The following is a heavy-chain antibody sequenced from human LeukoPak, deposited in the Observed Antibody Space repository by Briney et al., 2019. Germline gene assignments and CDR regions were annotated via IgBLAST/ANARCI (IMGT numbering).Heavy chain of an antibody. J-gene: IGHJ4*02. Sequence: SQTLSLTCAISGDSVSSNSAAWNWIRQSPSRGLEWLGRTYYRSRWYNDYAISVKSRITFNPDTSKNQLSLQLNSVTPEDTAVYYCARDGHAPRSPYYFDYWGQGTLVTVSS. CDR3: ARDGHAPRSPYYFDY. CDR2: TYYRSRWYN. CDR1: GDSVSSNSAA. V-gene: IGHV6-1*01.